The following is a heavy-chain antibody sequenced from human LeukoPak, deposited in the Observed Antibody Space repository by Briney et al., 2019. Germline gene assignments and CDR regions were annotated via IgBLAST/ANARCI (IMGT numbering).Heavy chain of an antibody. CDR1: GGTFSSYA. J-gene: IGHJ6*03. CDR2: IIPIFGTA. D-gene: IGHD6-6*01. CDR3: ARGYSSSMLYYYYMDV. V-gene: IGHV1-69*06. Sequence: SVKVSCKASGGTFSSYAISWVRQAPGQGLEWIGGIIPIFGTANYAQKFQGRVTITADKSTSTAYMELSSLRSEDTAVYYCARGYSSSMLYYYYMDVWGKGTTVTVSS.